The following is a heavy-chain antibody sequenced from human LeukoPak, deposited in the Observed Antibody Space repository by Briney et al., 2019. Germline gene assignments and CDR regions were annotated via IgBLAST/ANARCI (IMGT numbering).Heavy chain of an antibody. CDR3: ARQRRYGSGSYREGYFDD. CDR2: IQYSRST. Sequence: TSETLSLPCTVSGGPLSSSRYLWGWIRRPRGKGLEWIGSIQYSRSTYYNPSLKSRVTISVDTSKNPFYLKLSSVTAADTAVYYGARQRRYGSGSYREGYFDDWGQGTLVTVSS. D-gene: IGHD3-10*01. CDR1: GGPLSSSRYL. V-gene: IGHV4-39*01. J-gene: IGHJ4*02.